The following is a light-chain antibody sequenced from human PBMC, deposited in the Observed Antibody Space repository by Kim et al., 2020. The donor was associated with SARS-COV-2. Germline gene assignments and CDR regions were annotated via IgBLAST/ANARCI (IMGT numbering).Light chain of an antibody. V-gene: IGLV4-69*01. CDR1: IGHSTYS. J-gene: IGLJ3*02. CDR2: LHSYGSH. Sequence: SVKLTCTLSIGHSTYSIAWHQQQPEKGPRYLRKLHSYGSHNKGDGIPDRFSGSSSGAERHLTISSLQSEDEADYYCQTWGTGIRVFGGGTQLTVL. CDR3: QTWGTGIRV.